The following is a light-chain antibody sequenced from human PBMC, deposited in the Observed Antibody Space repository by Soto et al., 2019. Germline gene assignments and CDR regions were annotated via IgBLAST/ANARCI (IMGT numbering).Light chain of an antibody. CDR3: QQYSKEST. CDR2: KAS. V-gene: IGKV1-5*03. CDR1: QNVSNW. Sequence: DVEMTQSPSTLPTSIGDRVTINCRASQNVSNWLAWYQQKPWKAPKLLIYKASRLESGVPSRFSASGSGTDLTLTINSLQSDEFATYFCQQYSKESTFSQGTKLEIK. J-gene: IGKJ2*01.